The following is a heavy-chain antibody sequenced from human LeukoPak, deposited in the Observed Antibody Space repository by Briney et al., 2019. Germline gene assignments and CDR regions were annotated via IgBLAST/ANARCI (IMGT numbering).Heavy chain of an antibody. D-gene: IGHD2/OR15-2a*01. V-gene: IGHV1-69*05. CDR3: ARHGCVEYYFDY. CDR1: GGTFSSSA. J-gene: IGHJ4*02. CDR2: IIPTFGTA. Sequence: SVKVSCKASGGTFSSSAISWVRQAPGQGLEWMGGIIPTFGTANYAQKFQGRVTIATDESTSTAYMELSSLRSEDTAVYYCARHGCVEYYFDYWGQGTLVTVSS.